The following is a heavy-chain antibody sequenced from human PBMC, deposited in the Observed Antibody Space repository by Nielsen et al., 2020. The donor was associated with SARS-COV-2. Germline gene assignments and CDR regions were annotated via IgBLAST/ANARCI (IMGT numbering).Heavy chain of an antibody. Sequence: GGSLRPSCAFSGLTFSSYAMSWVRQAPGKGLEWVSSISGRSTSLYYADSVRGRFTISRDDSKNTLDLQMNSLRAEETAVYYCAKIMYGDNWYGGPFDYWGQGTLVTVSS. D-gene: IGHD3-10*01. J-gene: IGHJ4*02. V-gene: IGHV3-23*01. CDR3: AKIMYGDNWYGGPFDY. CDR1: GLTFSSYA. CDR2: ISGRSTSL.